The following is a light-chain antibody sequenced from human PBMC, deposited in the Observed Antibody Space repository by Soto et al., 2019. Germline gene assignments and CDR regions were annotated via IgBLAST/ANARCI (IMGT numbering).Light chain of an antibody. CDR3: SSYTSSSTLKV. CDR1: SSDVGGYNY. Sequence: QSVLTQPASVSGSPGQSITISCTGTSSDVGGYNYVSWYQQHPSKAPKLMIYEVSNRPSGVSNRFSGSKSGNTASLTISGLQAEDEADYYCSSYTSSSTLKVFGGGTKLTVL. CDR2: EVS. J-gene: IGLJ3*02. V-gene: IGLV2-14*01.